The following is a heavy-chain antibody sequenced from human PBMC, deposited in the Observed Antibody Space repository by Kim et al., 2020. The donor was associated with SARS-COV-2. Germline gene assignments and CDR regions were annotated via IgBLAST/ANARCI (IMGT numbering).Heavy chain of an antibody. CDR3: ARDYSEVGPLDY. Sequence: GGSLRLSCAASGFTFSSYSMDWVRQAPGKGLEWVSSISSSTNYIYYADSVKGRFTISRDNAKNSLYLQMNSLRAEDTAVYYCARDYSEVGPLDYWGQGTLVTVSS. J-gene: IGHJ4*02. D-gene: IGHD1-26*01. CDR2: ISSSTNYI. CDR1: GFTFSSYS. V-gene: IGHV3-21*01.